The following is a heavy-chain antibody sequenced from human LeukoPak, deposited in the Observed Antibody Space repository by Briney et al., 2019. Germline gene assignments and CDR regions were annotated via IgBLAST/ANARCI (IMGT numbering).Heavy chain of an antibody. CDR2: IWYDGSNK. CDR3: AKDSAAYYDILTGYSGANDY. D-gene: IGHD3-9*01. Sequence: GGSLRLSCAASGFTFSSYGMHWVRQAPGKGLEWVAVIWYDGSNKYYADSVKGRFTISRDNSKNTLYLQMNSLRAEDTAVYYCAKDSAAYYDILTGYSGANDYWGQGNLVTVSS. V-gene: IGHV3-33*06. J-gene: IGHJ4*02. CDR1: GFTFSSYG.